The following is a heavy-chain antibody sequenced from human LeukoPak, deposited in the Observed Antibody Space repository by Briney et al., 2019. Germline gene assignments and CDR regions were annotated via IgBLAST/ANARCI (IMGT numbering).Heavy chain of an antibody. CDR2: IMSKGVST. CDR1: GFTVSNVA. D-gene: IGHD6-13*01. Sequence: GGCLRLSCAAPGFTVSNVAMSCARQAPGGGRGWVSAIMSKGVSTYYTDFVKGRFTISRDTSMNTVFLQMNSLRDDDTAVDYCARHSDGSRWGHSYFYYMDVWGKGTTVTVSS. J-gene: IGHJ6*03. CDR3: ARHSDGSRWGHSYFYYMDV. V-gene: IGHV3-23*01.